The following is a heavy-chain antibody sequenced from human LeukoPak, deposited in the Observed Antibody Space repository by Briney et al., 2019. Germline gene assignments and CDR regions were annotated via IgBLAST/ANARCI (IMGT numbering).Heavy chain of an antibody. CDR1: GFTFSTYA. CDR2: ISGSGGST. J-gene: IGHJ4*02. Sequence: GGSLRLSCAASGFTFSTYAMSWVRQAPGKGLEWVSAISGSGGSTYYADSVKGRFTISRDNSKNTLCLQMNSLRAEDTAVYYCAKSSRYERTHVDYWGQGTLVTVSS. D-gene: IGHD1-1*01. CDR3: AKSSRYERTHVDY. V-gene: IGHV3-23*01.